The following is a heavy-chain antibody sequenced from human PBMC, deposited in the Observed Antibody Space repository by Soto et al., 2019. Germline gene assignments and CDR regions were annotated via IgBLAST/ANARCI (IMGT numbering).Heavy chain of an antibody. D-gene: IGHD6-19*01. CDR2: IYWDDYK. V-gene: IGHV2-5*02. CDR1: GFSLSTSGLG. Sequence: QITLKESGPTLVRPTQPLTLTCTSSGFSLSTSGLGVGWIRQPPGKALEGLALIYWDDYKRYSPSLKARLTITKDTSKNTVVLTMTNMDPVETATYYCAHRPSGWYLFDYWGQGTLVTVSS. CDR3: AHRPSGWYLFDY. J-gene: IGHJ4*02.